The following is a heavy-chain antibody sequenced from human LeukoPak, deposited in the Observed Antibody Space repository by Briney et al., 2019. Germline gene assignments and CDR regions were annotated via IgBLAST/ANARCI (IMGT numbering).Heavy chain of an antibody. CDR2: IYYSGST. D-gene: IGHD4/OR15-4a*01. V-gene: IGHV4-59*12. CDR1: GGSISSYY. Sequence: PSETLSLTCTVSGGSISSYYWSWIRQPPGKGLEWIGYIYYSGSTNYNPSLKSRVAISVDTSKNQFSLKLSSVTAADTAVYYCARERTLVGFFDYWGQGTLVTVSS. J-gene: IGHJ4*02. CDR3: ARERTLVGFFDY.